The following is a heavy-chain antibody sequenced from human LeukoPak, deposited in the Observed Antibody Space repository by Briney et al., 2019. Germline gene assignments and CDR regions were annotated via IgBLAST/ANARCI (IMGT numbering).Heavy chain of an antibody. CDR3: ARGVQGRYFDWLLPYYFDY. V-gene: IGHV1-69*13. CDR2: IIPIFGTA. J-gene: IGHJ4*02. D-gene: IGHD3-9*01. CDR1: GGTFSSYA. Sequence: SVNVSCKASGGTFSSYAISWVRQAPGQGLEWMGGIIPIFGTANYAQKFQGRVTITADESTSTAYMELSSLRSEDTAVYYCARGVQGRYFDWLLPYYFDYWGQGTLVTVSS.